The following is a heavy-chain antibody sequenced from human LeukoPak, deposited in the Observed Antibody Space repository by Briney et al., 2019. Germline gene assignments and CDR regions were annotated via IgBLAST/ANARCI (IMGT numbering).Heavy chain of an antibody. CDR1: GGSFSGYY. CDR2: INHSGST. V-gene: IGHV4-34*01. J-gene: IGHJ4*02. CDR3: ARAWPSVLDY. Sequence: SETLSLTCAVYGGSFSGYYWSWIRQPPGKGLEWIGEINHSGSTNYNPSLKSRVTISVDTSKNQFSLKPSSVTAADTAVYYCARAWPSVLDYWGQGTLVTVSS. D-gene: IGHD5-12*01.